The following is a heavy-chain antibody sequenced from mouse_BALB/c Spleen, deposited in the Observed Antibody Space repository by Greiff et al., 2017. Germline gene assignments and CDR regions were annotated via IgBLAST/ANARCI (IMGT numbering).Heavy chain of an antibody. CDR3: ARGWYAMDY. Sequence: QVQLQQSGAELVRPGTSVKISCKASGYTFTNYWLGWVKQRPGHGLEWIGDIYPGGGYTNYNEKFKGKATLTADTSSSTAYMQLSSLTSEDSAVYCYARGWYAMDYWGQGTSVTVSS. D-gene: IGHD1-1*02. CDR1: GYTFTNYW. V-gene: IGHV1-63*02. CDR2: IYPGGGYT. J-gene: IGHJ4*01.